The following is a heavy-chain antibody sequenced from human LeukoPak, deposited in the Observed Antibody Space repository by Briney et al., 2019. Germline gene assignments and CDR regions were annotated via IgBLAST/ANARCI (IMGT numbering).Heavy chain of an antibody. D-gene: IGHD1-26*01. CDR1: LGSINNYY. V-gene: IGHV4-4*07. J-gene: IGHJ4*02. CDR2: IHKSGTT. Sequence: SETLSLTCKVSLGSINNYYWSWIRQAAGKGLEWIRRIHKSGTTYYSPSLKTRVTMSIDTSKNQFSLQLSAVSAADTAIYYCARVFGGNSLDYWGQGTLVAVSS. CDR3: ARVFGGNSLDY.